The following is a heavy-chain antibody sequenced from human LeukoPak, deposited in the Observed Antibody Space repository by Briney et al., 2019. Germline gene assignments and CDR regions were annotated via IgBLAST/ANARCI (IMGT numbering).Heavy chain of an antibody. CDR1: GFTFSGSA. CDR2: IRSKANSYAT. V-gene: IGHV3-73*01. CDR3: ANLSPIAVEDY. D-gene: IGHD6-19*01. J-gene: IGHJ4*02. Sequence: PGGSLRLSCAASGFTFSGSAMHWVRQASGKGLEWVGRIRSKANSYATAYAASVKGRFTISRDDSKNTAYLQMNSLKTEDTAVYYCANLSPIAVEDYWGQGTLVTVSS.